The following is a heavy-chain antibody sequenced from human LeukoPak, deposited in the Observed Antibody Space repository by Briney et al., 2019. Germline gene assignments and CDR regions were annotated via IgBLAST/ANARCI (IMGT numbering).Heavy chain of an antibody. CDR3: AREPFGWSEYYFDY. CDR2: TYYKSKWYN. Sequence: SQTLSLTCAISGDSVSSNSACWTWIRQSPSRGLEWLVRTYYKSKWYNDYAVSVKRRITINPDTSKNQFSLQLNSVTPEDTAVYYCAREPFGWSEYYFDYWGQGTLVTVSS. V-gene: IGHV6-1*01. CDR1: GDSVSSNSAC. J-gene: IGHJ4*02. D-gene: IGHD6-19*01.